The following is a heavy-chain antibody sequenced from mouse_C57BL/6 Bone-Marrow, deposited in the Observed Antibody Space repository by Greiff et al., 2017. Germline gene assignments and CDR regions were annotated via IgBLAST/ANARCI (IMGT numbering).Heavy chain of an antibody. CDR3: AEGSLFDY. V-gene: IGHV1-72*01. J-gene: IGHJ2*01. Sequence: VKLMESGAELVKPGASVKLSCKASGYTFTSYWMHWVKQRPGRGLVWFGRIDPNSGGTKYNEKFKSKATLTVDKPSSTAYMRLSSLTSEDSAVYECAEGSLFDYWGQGTTLTVSS. CDR1: GYTFTSYW. CDR2: IDPNSGGT.